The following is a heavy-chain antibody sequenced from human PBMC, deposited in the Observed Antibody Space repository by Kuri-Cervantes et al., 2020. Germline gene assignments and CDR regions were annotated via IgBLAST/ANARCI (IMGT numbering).Heavy chain of an antibody. D-gene: IGHD3-22*01. CDR2: IYYSGST. Sequence: SETLSLTCTVSGGSISSYYWSWIRQPPGKGLEWIGYIYYSGSTNYNPSLESRITISVDTSKNQFSLKLSSVTAADTAVYYCARATYYDRSGYYYFDYWGQGTLVTVSS. V-gene: IGHV4-59*01. CDR3: ARATYYDRSGYYYFDY. J-gene: IGHJ4*02. CDR1: GGSISSYY.